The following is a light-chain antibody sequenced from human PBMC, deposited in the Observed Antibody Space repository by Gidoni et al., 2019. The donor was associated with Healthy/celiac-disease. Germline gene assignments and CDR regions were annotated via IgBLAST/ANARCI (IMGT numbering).Light chain of an antibody. CDR2: GAS. V-gene: IGKV3-20*01. CDR1: QSVSSSF. Sequence: EIVLTQSPGTLSLSPGERATLSCRASQSVSSSFLAWYQQKPGQAPRLLIYGASSRATGIPDRFSGSGSGTDFTLTISRLEPEDFAVYYCQQYGRSSFFGGGTKVEIK. CDR3: QQYGRSSF. J-gene: IGKJ4*01.